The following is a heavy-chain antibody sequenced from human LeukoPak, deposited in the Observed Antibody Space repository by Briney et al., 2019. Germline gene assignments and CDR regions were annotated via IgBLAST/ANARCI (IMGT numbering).Heavy chain of an antibody. Sequence: SETLSLTCTVSGYSISNGYFWGWIRQPPGKGLEWIGNIYRTGTTFYNPSLQSRVSISVDTSKNTFSLKLKSVTAAATAVYYCARDGYNPVAFDIWGQGTVVTVSS. CDR3: ARDGYNPVAFDI. J-gene: IGHJ3*02. CDR2: IYRTGTT. CDR1: GYSISNGYF. D-gene: IGHD5-24*01. V-gene: IGHV4-38-2*02.